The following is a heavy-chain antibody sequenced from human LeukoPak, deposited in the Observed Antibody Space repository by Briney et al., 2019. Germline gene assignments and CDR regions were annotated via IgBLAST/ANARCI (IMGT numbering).Heavy chain of an antibody. Sequence: GGSLRLSCAASGFIFSDYYMSWIRQAPGKGLEWVSYISSSGSPIYYADSVKGRFTISRDNAKNSLYLQMNSLRAEDTAIYYCARDNYGDYYFDYWGQRTLVTVSS. D-gene: IGHD4-17*01. CDR1: GFIFSDYY. CDR3: ARDNYGDYYFDY. V-gene: IGHV3-11*04. CDR2: ISSSGSPI. J-gene: IGHJ4*02.